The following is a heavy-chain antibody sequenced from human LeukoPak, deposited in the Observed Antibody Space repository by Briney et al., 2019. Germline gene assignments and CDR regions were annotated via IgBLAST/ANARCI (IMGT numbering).Heavy chain of an antibody. CDR1: GFTFTNFW. Sequence: GSLRLPCAASGFTFTNFWMNWVRQTPGKGLMWVSRIQTDGSTRYAESVKGRFTISRDNAKNTVYLQMNTLSAEDTAIYYCARGLHWNDFNWFDSWGQGTLVTVSS. V-gene: IGHV3-74*01. J-gene: IGHJ5*01. D-gene: IGHD1-1*01. CDR3: ARGLHWNDFNWFDS. CDR2: IQTDGST.